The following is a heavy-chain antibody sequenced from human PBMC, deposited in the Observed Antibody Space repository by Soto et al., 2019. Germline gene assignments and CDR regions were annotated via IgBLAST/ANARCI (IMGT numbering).Heavy chain of an antibody. J-gene: IGHJ6*02. V-gene: IGHV4-34*01. Sequence: KTSETLSLTCAVYGGSFSGYYWSWIRQPPGKGLEWIGEINHSGSTNYNPSPKSRVTISVDTSKNQFSLKLSSVTAADTAVYYCERARIVYGMDVWGQGTTVTVSS. D-gene: IGHD1-26*01. CDR1: GGSFSGYY. CDR2: INHSGST. CDR3: ERARIVYGMDV.